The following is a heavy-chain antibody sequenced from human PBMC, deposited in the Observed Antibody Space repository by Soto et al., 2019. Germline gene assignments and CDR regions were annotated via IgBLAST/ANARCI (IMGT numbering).Heavy chain of an antibody. V-gene: IGHV1-2*02. J-gene: IGHJ6*03. CDR2: INPNGGAT. CDR1: GDSFSAYY. Sequence: QVQLVQSGAEVKKPGASVKVSFKTSGDSFSAYYLHWVRQAPGQGLEWLGWINPNGGATKYAQTFRGRVAMTRDTSIRTAYLELTSLRSDDTAIYYCARESGGATATLDYYYFYMDVWGKGTTVTVSS. CDR3: ARESGGATATLDYYYFYMDV. D-gene: IGHD5-12*01.